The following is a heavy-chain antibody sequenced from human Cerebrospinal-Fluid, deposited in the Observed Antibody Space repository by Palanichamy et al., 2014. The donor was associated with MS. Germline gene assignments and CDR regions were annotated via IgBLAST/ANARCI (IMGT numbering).Heavy chain of an antibody. V-gene: IGHV3-66*02. CDR2: IYAGGST. Sequence: VQLVVSGGGLVQPGGSLRLSCAASEFSVKNNYMSWVRQAPGKGLEWVSIIYAGGSTYYADSVKGRFTIARDNPKNTVFLQMNSLRPGDTGVYYCATLSRRSSSPIDYWGQGTLVSVSS. J-gene: IGHJ4*02. CDR3: ATLSRRSSSPIDY. CDR1: EFSVKNNY. D-gene: IGHD6-6*01.